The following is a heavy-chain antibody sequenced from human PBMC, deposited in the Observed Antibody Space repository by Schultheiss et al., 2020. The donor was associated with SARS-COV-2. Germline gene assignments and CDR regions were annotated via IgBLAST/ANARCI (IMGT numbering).Heavy chain of an antibody. D-gene: IGHD2-2*01. CDR3: ARPNPPIVVVPATIHQGWFDP. V-gene: IGHV4-34*01. J-gene: IGHJ5*02. CDR1: GGSFSGYY. CDR2: INHSGST. Sequence: SQTLSLTCAVYGGSFSGYYWSWIRQPPGKGLEWIGEINHSGSTNYNPSLKSRVTISVDTSKNQFSLKLSSVTAADTAVYYCARPNPPIVVVPATIHQGWFDPWGQGTLVTVSS.